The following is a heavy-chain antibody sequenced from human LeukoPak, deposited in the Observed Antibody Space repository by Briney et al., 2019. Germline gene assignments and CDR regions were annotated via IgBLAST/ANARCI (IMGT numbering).Heavy chain of an antibody. CDR3: ARARRAGGRSLRGYPFDY. Sequence: GASVKVSCKASGYTFTSYDINWVRQATGQGLEWMGWMNPNSGNTGYAQKFQGRVTITRNTSISTAYMELSSLRSEDTAVYYCARARRAGGRSLRGYPFDYWGQGTLVTVSS. D-gene: IGHD5-12*01. CDR2: MNPNSGNT. V-gene: IGHV1-8*03. CDR1: GYTFTSYD. J-gene: IGHJ4*02.